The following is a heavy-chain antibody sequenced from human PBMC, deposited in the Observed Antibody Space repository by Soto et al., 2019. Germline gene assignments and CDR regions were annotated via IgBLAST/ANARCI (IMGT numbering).Heavy chain of an antibody. CDR1: GFTFSSYA. J-gene: IGHJ4*02. D-gene: IGHD3-16*01. CDR3: ANRKSAIYGGSDY. V-gene: IGHV3-23*01. CDR2: ISGCGVST. Sequence: EVQLLESGGGLVQPGGSLRLSCAASGFTFSSYAMSWVRQAPGKGLEWVSAISGCGVSTYYADSVKGRLTISRDNSKNTLYLKMKSRRAEDTAIYYRANRKSAIYGGSDYWGQGTLFTV.